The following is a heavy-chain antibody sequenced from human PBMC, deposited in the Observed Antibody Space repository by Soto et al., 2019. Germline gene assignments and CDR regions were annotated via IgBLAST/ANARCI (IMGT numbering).Heavy chain of an antibody. CDR3: ARYSNNWFQTEGMDV. D-gene: IGHD1-20*01. V-gene: IGHV4-4*07. CDR2: IDASGNT. Sequence: QVQLRESGPGLVKASETLSLTCTVSVDSISTYYWSCIRRPAGKGLEWIGRIDASGNTNYNPSLKSRVTMSADTSKKQFSLKLTSVTAADTAVYYCARYSNNWFQTEGMDVWGQGTTVTVSS. J-gene: IGHJ6*02. CDR1: VDSISTYY.